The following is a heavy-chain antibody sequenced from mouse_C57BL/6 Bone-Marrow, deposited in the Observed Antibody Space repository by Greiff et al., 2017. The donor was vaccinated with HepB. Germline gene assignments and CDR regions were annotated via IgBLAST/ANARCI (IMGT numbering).Heavy chain of an antibody. V-gene: IGHV5-6*01. CDR2: ISSGGSYT. J-gene: IGHJ1*03. Sequence: EVQGVESGGDLVKPGGSLKLSCAASGFTFSSYGMSWVRQTPDKRLEWVATISSGGSYTYYPDSVKGRFTISRDNAKNTLYLQMSSLKSEDTAMYYCARRGYGSSHWYVDVWGTGTTVTVSS. CDR1: GFTFSSYG. CDR3: ARRGYGSSHWYVDV. D-gene: IGHD1-1*01.